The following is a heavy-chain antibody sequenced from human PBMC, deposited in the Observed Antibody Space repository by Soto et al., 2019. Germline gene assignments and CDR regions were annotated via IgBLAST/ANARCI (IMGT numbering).Heavy chain of an antibody. J-gene: IGHJ3*02. D-gene: IGHD3-22*01. V-gene: IGHV4-38-2*02. CDR1: GYSISSGYY. CDR3: ARDRYYDSSGYSDAFDI. Sequence: TLSLTCAVSGYSISSGYYWGWIRQPPGKGLEWIGSIYHSGSTYYNPSLKSRVTISVDTSKNQFSLKLSSVAAADTAVYYCARDRYYDSSGYSDAFDIWGQGTMVTVSS. CDR2: IYHSGST.